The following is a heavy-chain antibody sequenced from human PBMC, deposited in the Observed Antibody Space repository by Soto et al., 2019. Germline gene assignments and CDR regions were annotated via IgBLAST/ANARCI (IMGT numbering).Heavy chain of an antibody. CDR2: IYYSGST. CDR1: GGSISSSSYY. CDR3: ARGHTMIVVPANGVYDNWFDP. Sequence: QLQLQESGPGLVKPSETLSLTCTVSGGSISSSSYYWGWIRQPPGKGLEWIGSIYYSGSTYYNPSLKSRVTISVDTSKNQFSLKLSSVTAADTAVYYCARGHTMIVVPANGVYDNWFDPWGQGTLVTVSS. D-gene: IGHD3-22*01. V-gene: IGHV4-39*01. J-gene: IGHJ5*02.